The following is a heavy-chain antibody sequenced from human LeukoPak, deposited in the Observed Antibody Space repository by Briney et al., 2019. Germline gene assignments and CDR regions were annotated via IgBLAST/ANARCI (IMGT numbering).Heavy chain of an antibody. J-gene: IGHJ4*02. CDR3: ARALGGNSGNFDY. D-gene: IGHD4-23*01. CDR2: IYTSGST. V-gene: IGHV4-61*02. Sequence: SQTLSLTCTVSGGSISSGSYYWSWIRQPAGKGLEWIGRIYTSGSTNYNPSLKSRVTISVDTSKNQFSLKLSSVTAADTAVYYCARALGGNSGNFDYWGQGTLVTVSS. CDR1: GGSISSGSYY.